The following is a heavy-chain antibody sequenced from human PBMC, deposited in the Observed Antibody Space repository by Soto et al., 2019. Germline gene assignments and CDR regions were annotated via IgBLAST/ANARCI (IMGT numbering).Heavy chain of an antibody. Sequence: SETLSLTCSVSGASISSGDYYWSWIRQPPGKGLEWIGYIYYSGSTYYSPSLKSRFTMSVDTSKNQFSLKLNSATAADTAVYYCARVRDYGSGSFADPFDLWGKGTMVTVSS. V-gene: IGHV4-30-4*01. CDR1: GASISSGDYY. CDR3: ARVRDYGSGSFADPFDL. CDR2: IYYSGST. D-gene: IGHD3-10*01. J-gene: IGHJ3*01.